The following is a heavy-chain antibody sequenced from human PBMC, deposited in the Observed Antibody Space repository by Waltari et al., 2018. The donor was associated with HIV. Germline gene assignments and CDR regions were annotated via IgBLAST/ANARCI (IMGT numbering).Heavy chain of an antibody. CDR1: GGFIFVRNFW. D-gene: IGHD3-10*01. V-gene: IGHV4-61*02. CDR3: PYYVFNGIDV. CDR2: AYVTGPT. Sequence: QVQLEESGPGLVKPSPTLSLTCALPGGFIFVRNFWWSWVRQPAGKAPEWIGRAYVTGPTNYNPSLRGRVSISLDTSKRHISLRLTSVTAADTARGVSPYYVFNGIDVWGRGTTVSVSS. J-gene: IGHJ6*02.